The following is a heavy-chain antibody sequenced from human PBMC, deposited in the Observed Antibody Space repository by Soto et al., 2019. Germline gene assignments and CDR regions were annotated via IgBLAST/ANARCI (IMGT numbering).Heavy chain of an antibody. CDR3: ARPFDTSGWYDH. V-gene: IGHV5-51*01. Sequence: EVQLVQSGAEVKKPGESLKISCKCSGYSFTSYWIAWVRQMPGKGLECMGIIYPGDSDTRYSPSFEGQVTISADKSINTAYLQWSSLKASDSAMYYCARPFDTSGWYDHWGQGTLVTVSS. D-gene: IGHD6-19*01. J-gene: IGHJ5*02. CDR2: IYPGDSDT. CDR1: GYSFTSYW.